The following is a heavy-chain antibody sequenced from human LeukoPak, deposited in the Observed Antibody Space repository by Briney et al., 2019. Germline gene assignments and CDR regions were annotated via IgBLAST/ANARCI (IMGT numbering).Heavy chain of an antibody. D-gene: IGHD3-22*01. CDR2: ISYDGSNK. J-gene: IGHJ4*02. CDR1: GFTFSSFP. CDR3: ARGDYYDSSGSVSYFDY. Sequence: GGSLRLSCAASGFTFSSFPIHWVRQAPGKGLEWVAVISYDGSNKYYADSVKGRFTISRDNSKNTLYLQMNSLRAEDTAVYYCARGDYYDSSGSVSYFDYWGQGTLVTVSS. V-gene: IGHV3-30-3*01.